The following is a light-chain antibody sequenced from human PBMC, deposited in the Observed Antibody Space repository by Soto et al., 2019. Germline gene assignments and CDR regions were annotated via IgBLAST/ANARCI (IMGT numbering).Light chain of an antibody. V-gene: IGLV2-14*01. J-gene: IGLJ1*01. Sequence: QSVLTQPASVSGSPGQSITISFTGTSSXVGDYPYVSWYQQHPGKVPKLIIYEVTNRPSGVTSRFSGSKSENTASLTISGLQAEDEADYYCSSYSATNTLVFGSGTKVTVL. CDR3: SSYSATNTLV. CDR1: SSXVGDYPY. CDR2: EVT.